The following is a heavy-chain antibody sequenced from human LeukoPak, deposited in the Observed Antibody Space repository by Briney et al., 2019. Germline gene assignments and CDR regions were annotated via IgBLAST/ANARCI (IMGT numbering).Heavy chain of an antibody. CDR1: GFIFSYFY. CDR3: ARSVVAATETFDY. V-gene: IGHV3-11*04. J-gene: IGHJ4*02. CDR2: ISSSGSTI. D-gene: IGHD2-15*01. Sequence: PGGSLRLSCAASGFIFSYFYMNWIRQAPGKGLEWVSYISSSGSTIFYADSVKGRFTISRDNAKNSLYLQMNSLRAEDTAVYYCARSVVAATETFDYWGQGTLVTVSS.